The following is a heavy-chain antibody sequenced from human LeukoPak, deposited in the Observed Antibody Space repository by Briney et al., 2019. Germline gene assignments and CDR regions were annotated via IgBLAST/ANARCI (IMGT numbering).Heavy chain of an antibody. V-gene: IGHV3-48*04. CDR3: ARDRTQRDDYGDYEFPPLTDY. CDR2: ISSSSSTI. Sequence: GGSLRLSCAASGFFFSSYGMHWVRQAPGKGLEWVSYISSSSSTIYYADSVKGRFTISRDNAKNSLYLQMNSLRAEDTAVYYCARDRTQRDDYGDYEFPPLTDYWGQGTLVTVSS. D-gene: IGHD4-17*01. CDR1: GFFFSSYG. J-gene: IGHJ4*02.